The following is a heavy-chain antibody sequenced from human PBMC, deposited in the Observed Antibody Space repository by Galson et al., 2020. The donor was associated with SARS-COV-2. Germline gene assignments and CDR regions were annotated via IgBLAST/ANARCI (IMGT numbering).Heavy chain of an antibody. V-gene: IGHV3-21*01. Sequence: LSLTCAASGFPFSTYSMNWVRLAPGKGLERVSSISTSSSYTYYVDSVKGRFSISRDNPRNSLYLQMNSLRAEDTAVYYCARDEGIRGYNYGRPYYGRDAWGQGTTVTVSS. CDR2: ISTSSSYT. J-gene: IGHJ6*02. D-gene: IGHD5-18*01. CDR3: ARDEGIRGYNYGRPYYGRDA. CDR1: GFPFSTYS.